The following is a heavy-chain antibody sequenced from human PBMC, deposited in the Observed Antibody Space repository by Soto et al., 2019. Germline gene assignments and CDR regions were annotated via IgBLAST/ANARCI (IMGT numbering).Heavy chain of an antibody. J-gene: IGHJ3*02. D-gene: IGHD3-22*01. CDR3: AKDHYYDSSGYYYAPSAFDI. CDR1: GFTFSSYG. V-gene: IGHV3-30*18. CDR2: ISYDGSNK. Sequence: GGSLRLSCAASGFTFSSYGMHWVRQAPGKGLEWVAVISYDGSNKYYADSVKGRFTISRDNSKNTLYLQMNSLRAEDTAVYYCAKDHYYDSSGYYYAPSAFDIWGQGTMVTVSS.